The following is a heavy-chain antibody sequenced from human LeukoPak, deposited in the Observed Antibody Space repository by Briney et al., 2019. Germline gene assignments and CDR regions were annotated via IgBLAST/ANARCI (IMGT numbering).Heavy chain of an antibody. D-gene: IGHD3-10*01. CDR1: GGTFSSYA. CDR3: ARVKGNSNYYGSGSYYIRAPYYYGMDV. CDR2: IIPIFGTA. J-gene: IGHJ6*02. Sequence: GASVKVSCKASGGTFSSYAISWVRQAPGQGLEWMGGIIPIFGTANYAQKFQGRGTITADESTSTAYMELSSLRSEDTAVYYCARVKGNSNYYGSGSYYIRAPYYYGMDVWGQGTTVTVSS. V-gene: IGHV1-69*13.